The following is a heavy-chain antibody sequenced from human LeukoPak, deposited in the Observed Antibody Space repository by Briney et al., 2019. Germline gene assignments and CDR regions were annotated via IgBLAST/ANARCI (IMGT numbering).Heavy chain of an antibody. CDR2: IYTSGST. CDR3: ARRLGRKFGERFYYYHYMDV. CDR1: GGSISSFY. D-gene: IGHD3-10*01. Sequence: SETLSLTCTVSGGSISSFYWSWIRQPAGKGLEWIGRIYTSGSTNYNPSLKSRVTISVDTSKNQFSLKLSSVTAADTAVYYCARRLGRKFGERFYYYHYMDVWGKGTTVTISS. J-gene: IGHJ6*03. V-gene: IGHV4-4*07.